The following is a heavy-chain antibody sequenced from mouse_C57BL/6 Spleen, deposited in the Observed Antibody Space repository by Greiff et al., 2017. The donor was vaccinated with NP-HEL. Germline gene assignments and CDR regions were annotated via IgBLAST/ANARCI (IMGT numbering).Heavy chain of an antibody. J-gene: IGHJ1*03. V-gene: IGHV1-55*01. CDR2: IYPGSGST. CDR3: ARSSSVDLYFDV. D-gene: IGHD1-1*01. Sequence: VQLQQPGAELVKPGASVKMSCKASGYTFTSYWITWVKQRPGQGLEWIGDIYPGSGSTNYNEKFKSKATLTVDTSSSTAYMQLSSLTSEDSAGYDCARSSSVDLYFDVWGTGTTVTVSS. CDR1: GYTFTSYW.